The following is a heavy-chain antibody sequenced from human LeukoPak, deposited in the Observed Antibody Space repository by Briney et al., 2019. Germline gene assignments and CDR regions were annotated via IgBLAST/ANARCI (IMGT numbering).Heavy chain of an antibody. V-gene: IGHV1-18*01. CDR2: ISAYNGNT. Sequence: GASVKVSCKASGYTFTSYGISWVRQAPGQGLEWMGWISAYNGNTNYAQKLQGRVTMTTDTSTSTAYMELRSLRSDDTAVYYCARDFVVAASTYYYGMDVWGQGTTVTVSS. CDR1: GYTFTSYG. D-gene: IGHD2-15*01. J-gene: IGHJ6*02. CDR3: ARDFVVAASTYYYGMDV.